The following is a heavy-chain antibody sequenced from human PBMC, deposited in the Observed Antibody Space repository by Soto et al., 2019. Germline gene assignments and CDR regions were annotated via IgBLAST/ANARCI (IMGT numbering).Heavy chain of an antibody. V-gene: IGHV3-23*01. CDR2: ISGSGGST. CDR1: GFTFSSYA. D-gene: IGHD2-2*01. Sequence: AGGSLRLSCAASGFTFSSYAMSWVRQAPGKGLEWVSAISGSGGSTYYADSVKGRFTISRDNSKNTLYLQMNSLRAEDTAVYYCAKIRQYCSSTSCSHDAFDIWGQGTMVTVSS. CDR3: AKIRQYCSSTSCSHDAFDI. J-gene: IGHJ3*02.